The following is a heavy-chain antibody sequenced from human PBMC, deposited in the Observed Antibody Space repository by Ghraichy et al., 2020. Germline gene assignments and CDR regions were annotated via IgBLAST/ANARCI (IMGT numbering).Heavy chain of an antibody. Sequence: GESLNISCAASGFTFSSYAMTWVRQAPGKGLEWVSAISGSGGSTYYADSVKGRFTISRDDSKNTLYLHMNSLRAEDTAVYYCAKDRLLPIGTWGQGTLVTVSS. D-gene: IGHD3-10*01. CDR2: ISGSGGST. CDR1: GFTFSSYA. V-gene: IGHV3-23*01. CDR3: AKDRLLPIGT. J-gene: IGHJ4*02.